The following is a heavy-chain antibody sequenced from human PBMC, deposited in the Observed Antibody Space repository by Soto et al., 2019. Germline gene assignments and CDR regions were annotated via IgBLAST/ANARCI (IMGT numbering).Heavy chain of an antibody. CDR3: ASTLWDFWSVWTTRNWFDP. D-gene: IGHD3-3*01. V-gene: IGHV4-59*08. CDR2: IYYSGST. CDR1: SGSISGFY. J-gene: IGHJ5*02. Sequence: SETLSLTCTVSSGSISGFYCSWIRQPQGRVLEWIGSIYYSGSTNYNPSLKSRVTIPVDTSKKQFSLKLSSLTAADTAVYYCASTLWDFWSVWTTRNWFDPWGQGTLVTVSS.